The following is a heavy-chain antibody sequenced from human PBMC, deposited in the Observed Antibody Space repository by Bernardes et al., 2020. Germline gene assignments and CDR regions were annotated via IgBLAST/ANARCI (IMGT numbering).Heavy chain of an antibody. V-gene: IGHV4-38-2*02. J-gene: IGHJ4*02. D-gene: IGHD2-21*01. Sequence: SETLSLTCAVSGYSISSGYYWGCILQPPGQGLEWIGSIYHSGSTYYNPSLKSRVTILLDTSKNQFSLKLRSVTAADTAVYYCARDNFRGDFDGWGQGTLVTVSS. CDR1: GYSISSGYY. CDR2: IYHSGST. CDR3: ARDNFRGDFDG.